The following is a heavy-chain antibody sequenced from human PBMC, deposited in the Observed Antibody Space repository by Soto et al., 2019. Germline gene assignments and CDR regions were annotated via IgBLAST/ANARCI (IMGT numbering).Heavy chain of an antibody. J-gene: IGHJ6*02. CDR1: GGTFSSYA. CDR2: IIPIFGTA. D-gene: IGHD6-13*01. CDR3: ARDPDSSSWYGDNYYYYGMDV. V-gene: IGHV1-69*13. Sequence: SVKVSCKASGGTFSSYAISWVRQAPGQGLEWMGGIIPIFGTANYAQKFQGRVTITADESTSTAYMELSSLRSEDTAVYYCARDPDSSSWYGDNYYYYGMDVWGQGTTVTVSS.